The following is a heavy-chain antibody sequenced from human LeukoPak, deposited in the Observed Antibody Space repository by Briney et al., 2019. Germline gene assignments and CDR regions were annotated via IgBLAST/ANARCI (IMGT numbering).Heavy chain of an antibody. CDR1: GFTFSSYA. V-gene: IGHV3-23*01. J-gene: IGHJ4*02. CDR3: AKYLEAYYDFWSGYYFDY. Sequence: GRSLRLSCAASGFTFSSYAMHWVRQAPGKGLEWVSAISGSGGSTYYADSVKGRFTISRDNSKNTLYLQMNSLRAEDTAVYYCAKYLEAYYDFWSGYYFDYWGQGTLVTVSS. CDR2: ISGSGGST. D-gene: IGHD3-3*01.